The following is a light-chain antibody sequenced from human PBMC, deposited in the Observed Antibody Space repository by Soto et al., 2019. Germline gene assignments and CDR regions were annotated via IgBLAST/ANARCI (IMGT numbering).Light chain of an antibody. Sequence: QSVLTQPPSVSEAPRQRVTISCSGRRSNIGDNAVNWYQQVPGKAPKLLIYYDDLLPSGVSDRFSGSKSGTSASLAISGLQSDDEADYYCSAWDDSLNGDVFGTGTKVTVL. CDR1: RSNIGDNA. V-gene: IGLV1-36*01. CDR2: YDD. J-gene: IGLJ1*01. CDR3: SAWDDSLNGDV.